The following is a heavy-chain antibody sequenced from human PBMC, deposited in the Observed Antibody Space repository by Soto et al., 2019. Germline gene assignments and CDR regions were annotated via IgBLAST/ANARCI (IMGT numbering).Heavy chain of an antibody. D-gene: IGHD3-3*01. Sequence: QVQLVQSGAEVKKPGASVKVSCKASGYTFTSYDINWVRQATGQGLEWMGWMNPNSGNTGYAQKFQGRVTMTRNTFMSTAYMELSSLRSEDTAVYYCASGCRRPHGGRLGFLEWFHWFDPWGQGTLVTVSS. V-gene: IGHV1-8*01. J-gene: IGHJ5*02. CDR2: MNPNSGNT. CDR3: ASGCRRPHGGRLGFLEWFHWFDP. CDR1: GYTFTSYD.